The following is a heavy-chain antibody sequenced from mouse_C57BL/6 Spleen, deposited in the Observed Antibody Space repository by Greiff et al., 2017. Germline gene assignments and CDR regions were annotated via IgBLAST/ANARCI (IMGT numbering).Heavy chain of an antibody. Sequence: EVKVVESEGGLVQPGSSMKLSCTASGFTFSDYYMAWVRQVPEKGLEWVANINYDGSSTYYLDSLKSRFIISRDNAKNILYLQMSSLKSEDTATYYCAREDYYGSSPDYWGQGTTLTVSS. D-gene: IGHD1-1*01. CDR3: AREDYYGSSPDY. V-gene: IGHV5-16*01. CDR2: INYDGSST. J-gene: IGHJ2*01. CDR1: GFTFSDYY.